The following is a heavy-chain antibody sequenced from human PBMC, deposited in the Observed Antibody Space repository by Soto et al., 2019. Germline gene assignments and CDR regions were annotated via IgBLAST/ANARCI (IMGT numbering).Heavy chain of an antibody. V-gene: IGHV1-46*03. CDR3: ATEPQEVYYFDY. Sequence: QVQLVQSGAEVKKPGASVKVSCKASGYTFTSYYMHWVRQAPGQGLEWMGIINPSGGSTSYAQKFQGRVTMTRDTSTSTVYMELSSLRSEDTAVYYCATEPQEVYYFDYWGQGTLVTVSS. CDR2: INPSGGST. J-gene: IGHJ4*02. CDR1: GYTFTSYY.